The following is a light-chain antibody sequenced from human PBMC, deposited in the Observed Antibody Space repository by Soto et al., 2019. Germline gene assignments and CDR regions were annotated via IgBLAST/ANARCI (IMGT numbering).Light chain of an antibody. CDR3: QQSFGTPGT. CDR2: AAS. J-gene: IGKJ1*01. V-gene: IGKV1-39*01. Sequence: DIQMTQSPSSLSASVGDRVTITCRASQTIAIYLNWYQQRPGKAPKLLIYAASSLQSGVPSRFRGSGSGTDFTLTISSLQPDDFATYYCQQSFGTPGTFGQGTKVEIK. CDR1: QTIAIY.